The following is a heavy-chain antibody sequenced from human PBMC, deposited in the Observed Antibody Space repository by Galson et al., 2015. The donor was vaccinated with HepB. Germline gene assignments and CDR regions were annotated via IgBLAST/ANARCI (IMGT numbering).Heavy chain of an antibody. D-gene: IGHD2-21*01. Sequence: SLRLSCAASGFTFSSYAMHWVRQAPGKGLEWVAVISYDGSNKYYADSVKGRFTISRDNSKNTLYLQMNSLRAEDTAVYYCARGLDCGGDCYHGSFDYWGQGTLVTVSS. CDR2: ISYDGSNK. CDR1: GFTFSSYA. V-gene: IGHV3-30-3*01. J-gene: IGHJ4*02. CDR3: ARGLDCGGDCYHGSFDY.